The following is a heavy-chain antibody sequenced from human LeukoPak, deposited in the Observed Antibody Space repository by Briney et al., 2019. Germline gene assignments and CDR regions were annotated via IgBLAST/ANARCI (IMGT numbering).Heavy chain of an antibody. CDR2: FNPTSGAT. Sequence: ASVKVSCKTSGYTFTIYYMHWVRQAPGQGLEWMGWFNPTSGATTYAQRFQGRVTMTRDTSISTDYMELSRLRSDDTAVYYCARSPAYCTSTSCYNDYWGQGTLVTVSS. J-gene: IGHJ4*02. CDR1: GYTFTIYY. CDR3: ARSPAYCTSTSCYNDY. D-gene: IGHD2-2*02. V-gene: IGHV1-2*02.